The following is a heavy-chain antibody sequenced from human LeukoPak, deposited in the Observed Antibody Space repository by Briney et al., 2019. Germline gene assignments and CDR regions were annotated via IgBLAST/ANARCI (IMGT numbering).Heavy chain of an antibody. V-gene: IGHV3-49*03. J-gene: IGHJ4*02. CDR3: TRDSTTPMYYDFWSGYPLFDY. CDR1: GFTFGDYA. Sequence: GGSLRLSCTASGFTFGDYAMSWFRQAPGKGLEWVGFIRSKAYGGTTESAASVKGRFTISRDDSKSIAYLQMNSLKTEDTAVYYCTRDSTTPMYYDFWSGYPLFDYWGQGTLVTVSS. CDR2: IRSKAYGGTT. D-gene: IGHD3-3*01.